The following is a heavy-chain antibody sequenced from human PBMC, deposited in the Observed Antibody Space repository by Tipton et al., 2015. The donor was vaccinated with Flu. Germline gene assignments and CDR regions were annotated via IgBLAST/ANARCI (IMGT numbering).Heavy chain of an antibody. V-gene: IGHV4-4*09. Sequence: TLSLTCTVSGGFFSSYYWNWVRQPPGKGLEWIGYIYNNQYTKYNPSLKSRVTISVDTSMSQFSLQLTSVTAADTAVYYCARRDYSSYVSDPKNWFDPWGQGTLVTVSS. CDR3: ARRDYSSYVSDPKNWFDP. CDR1: GGFFSSYY. D-gene: IGHD4-11*01. J-gene: IGHJ5*02. CDR2: IYNNQYT.